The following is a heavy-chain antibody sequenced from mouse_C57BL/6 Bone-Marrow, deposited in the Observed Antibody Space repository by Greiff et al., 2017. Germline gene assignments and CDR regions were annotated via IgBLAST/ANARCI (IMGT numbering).Heavy chain of an antibody. CDR3: ARGGNYGGYYFDY. Sequence: QVQLQQSGAELVKPGASVKMSCKASGYTFTTYPIEWMKQNHGKSLEWIGNFHPYNDDTKYNEKFQGKDTLTVEKSSSKVYLERSRLTSDDSADYYCARGGNYGGYYFDYWGQGTTLTVSS. J-gene: IGHJ2*01. CDR2: FHPYNDDT. CDR1: GYTFTTYP. V-gene: IGHV1-47*01. D-gene: IGHD2-1*01.